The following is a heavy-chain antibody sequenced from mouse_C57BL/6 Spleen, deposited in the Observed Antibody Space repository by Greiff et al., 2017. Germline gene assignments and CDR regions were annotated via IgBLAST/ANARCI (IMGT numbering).Heavy chain of an antibody. CDR3: ARPIYYGNSWFAY. D-gene: IGHD2-1*01. CDR1: GYAFSSYW. V-gene: IGHV1-80*01. Sequence: QVQLKQSGAELVKPGASVKISCKASGYAFSSYWMNWLKQRPGKGLEWIGQIYPGDGDTNYNGKFKGKATLTADKSSSTAYMQLSSLTSEDSAVYFCARPIYYGNSWFAYWSQGTLVTVSA. CDR2: IYPGDGDT. J-gene: IGHJ3*01.